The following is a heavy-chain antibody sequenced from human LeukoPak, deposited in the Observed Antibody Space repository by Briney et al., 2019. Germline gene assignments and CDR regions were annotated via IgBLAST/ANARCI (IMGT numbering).Heavy chain of an antibody. V-gene: IGHV4-39*01. CDR1: GGSISSSSYY. D-gene: IGHD3-10*01. J-gene: IGHJ1*01. CDR3: ARHGAKGVEYFQH. Sequence: PSETLSLTCTVSGGSISSSSYYWGWIRQPPGKGLEWIGSIYYSGSTYYNPSLKSRVTISVDTSKNQFSLKLSSVTAADTAVYYRARHGAKGVEYFQHWGQGTLVTVSS. CDR2: IYYSGST.